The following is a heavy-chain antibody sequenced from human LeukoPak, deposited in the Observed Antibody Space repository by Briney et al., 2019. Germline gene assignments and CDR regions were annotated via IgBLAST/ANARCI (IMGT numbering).Heavy chain of an antibody. Sequence: GGSLRLSCAASGFTFSDYYMSWIRQAPGKALEWVSYVSSGSSTIYYADSVKGRFTISRDNAKNSLYLQMNSLRAEDTAVYYCARDFFAFGGVIALLDYWGQGTLVTVSS. CDR1: GFTFSDYY. CDR3: ARDFFAFGGVIALLDY. J-gene: IGHJ4*02. D-gene: IGHD3-16*02. V-gene: IGHV3-11*04. CDR2: VSSGSSTI.